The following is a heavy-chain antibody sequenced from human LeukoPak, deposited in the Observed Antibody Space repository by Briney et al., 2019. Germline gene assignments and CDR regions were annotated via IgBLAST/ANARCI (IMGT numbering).Heavy chain of an antibody. V-gene: IGHV4-34*01. J-gene: IGHJ6*03. CDR2: INHSGST. CDR1: GGSFSGYY. D-gene: IGHD2-2*01. Sequence: PSETLSLTCAVYGGSFSGYYWSWIRQPPGKGLEWIGEINHSGSTNYNPSLKSRVTISVDTSKNQFSLKLSSVTAADTAVYYCARVVVPAAMSTARYYYYMDVWGKGTTVTVSS. CDR3: ARVVVPAAMSTARYYYYMDV.